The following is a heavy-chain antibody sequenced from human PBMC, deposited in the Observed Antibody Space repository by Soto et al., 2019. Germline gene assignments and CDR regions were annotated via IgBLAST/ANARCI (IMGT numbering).Heavy chain of an antibody. V-gene: IGHV3-23*01. D-gene: IGHD2-15*01. Sequence: GGSLRLSCAASGFKFSSYAISWVRQAPGKRPEWVSAITGYADGTYYADSVQGRFTISRDNFRNTLYLQMNSLRVEDTAVYFCAKEIAGAGRGVFDSWGQGTLVTVSS. CDR3: AKEIAGAGRGVFDS. J-gene: IGHJ4*02. CDR2: ITGYADGT. CDR1: GFKFSSYA.